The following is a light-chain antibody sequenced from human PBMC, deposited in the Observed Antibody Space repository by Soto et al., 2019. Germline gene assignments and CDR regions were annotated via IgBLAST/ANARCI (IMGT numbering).Light chain of an antibody. Sequence: EIVLTQSPGTLSLSPGERATLSCRASQSVSSSYLAWYQQKPGQAPRLLIYGASSRATGITDRFSGSGSGTDFTLTISRLEPEDFAVYYCQQSGSSPLTFGGGTKVELK. J-gene: IGKJ4*01. V-gene: IGKV3-20*01. CDR3: QQSGSSPLT. CDR1: QSVSSSY. CDR2: GAS.